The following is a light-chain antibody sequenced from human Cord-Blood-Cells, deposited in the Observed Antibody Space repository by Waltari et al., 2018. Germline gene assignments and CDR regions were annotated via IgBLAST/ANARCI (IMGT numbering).Light chain of an antibody. J-gene: IGLJ2*01. V-gene: IGLV1-44*01. CDR3: AAWDDSLNGLV. CDR1: SSNIGSTT. Sequence: QSVLTQPPSASGTPGQRVTISCSGSSSNIGSTTVTWYQQPPGTAPKLLIYSNNQRPSGVPDRFSGSKSGTSASLAISGLQSEDEADYYCAAWDDSLNGLVFGGGTKLTVL. CDR2: SNN.